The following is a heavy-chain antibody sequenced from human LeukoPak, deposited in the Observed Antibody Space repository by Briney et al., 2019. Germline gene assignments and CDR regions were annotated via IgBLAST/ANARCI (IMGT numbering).Heavy chain of an antibody. CDR3: ARAQDFSDSSGPNYLDF. Sequence: SETLSLTCTVSGYSLSSGFFCDWIRQSPGKGLEWIGSFSHRGGSYHNPSLKSRVTISADTSKNQFSLKLLSVTAADTAVYYCARAQDFSDSSGPNYLDFWGQGILVTVSS. J-gene: IGHJ4*02. CDR2: FSHRGGS. CDR1: GYSLSSGFF. D-gene: IGHD3-22*01. V-gene: IGHV4-38-2*02.